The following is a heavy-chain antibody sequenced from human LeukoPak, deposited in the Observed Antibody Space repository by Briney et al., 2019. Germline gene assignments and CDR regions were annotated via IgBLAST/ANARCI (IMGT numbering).Heavy chain of an antibody. CDR3: ARSDRVPAAIVGYYGMDV. CDR1: GGSVSSGSYY. CDR2: IYYSGST. D-gene: IGHD2-2*02. V-gene: IGHV4-61*01. J-gene: IGHJ6*04. Sequence: SETLSPTCTVSGGSVSSGSYYWSWIRQPPGKGLEWIGYIYYSGSTNYNPSLKSRVTISVDTSKNQFSLKLSSVTAADTAVYYCARSDRVPAAIVGYYGMDVWGKGTTVTVSS.